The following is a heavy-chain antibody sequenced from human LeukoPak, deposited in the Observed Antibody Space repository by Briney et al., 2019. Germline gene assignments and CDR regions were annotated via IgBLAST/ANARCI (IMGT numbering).Heavy chain of an antibody. V-gene: IGHV3-48*03. D-gene: IGHD5-18*01. J-gene: IGHJ4*02. CDR1: GFTFSSYE. Sequence: TGGSLRLSCAASGFTFSSYEMNWVRQAPGKGLEWVSYISSGGNTIYYAASVKGRFTISRDNAKNSLYLQMNSLRAEDTAVYSCASEGTAMVSFDYWGQGNLVTVSS. CDR3: ASEGTAMVSFDY. CDR2: ISSGGNTI.